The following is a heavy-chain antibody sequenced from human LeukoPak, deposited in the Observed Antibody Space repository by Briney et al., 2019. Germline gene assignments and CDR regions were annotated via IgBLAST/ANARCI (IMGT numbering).Heavy chain of an antibody. V-gene: IGHV3-66*01. D-gene: IGHD6-19*01. CDR3: ARGLTVAGTSDYFAD. Sequence: GGSLRLSCAASGFTVRSLYMSWVRQAPGKGLEWVSTIYSGGSTSYGDAVKGRFIISRDNSKNTLHLQMNTLRAEDSAVYYCARGLTVAGTSDYFADWGQGTLVTVSS. CDR2: IYSGGST. CDR1: GFTVRSLY. J-gene: IGHJ4*02.